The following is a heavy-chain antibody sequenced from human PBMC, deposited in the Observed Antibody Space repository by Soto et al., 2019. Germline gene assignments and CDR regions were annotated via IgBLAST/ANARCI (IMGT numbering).Heavy chain of an antibody. D-gene: IGHD1-7*01. Sequence: QVQLVQSGGEVKKPGASVKVSCKAAGYTFGTYGISWVRQAPGHGLEWMGWISGHNGVTNNARKFQDRVTMTTDTSTSTAYRELRSLRSDDTAMYYCARDRQNYGTFDYWGQGTLVTVSS. CDR3: ARDRQNYGTFDY. V-gene: IGHV1-18*01. CDR2: ISGHNGVT. J-gene: IGHJ4*02. CDR1: GYTFGTYG.